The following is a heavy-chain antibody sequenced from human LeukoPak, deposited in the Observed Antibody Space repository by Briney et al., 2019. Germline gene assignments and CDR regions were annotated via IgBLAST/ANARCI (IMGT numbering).Heavy chain of an antibody. CDR2: INSDGSST. CDR1: GFTFSSYW. V-gene: IGHV3-74*01. D-gene: IGHD6-13*01. CDR3: ARLRAAQTYDY. Sequence: GGSLRLSCAASGFTFSSYWMHWVRQAPGKGLAWVSRINSDGSSTSYADSVKGRFTISRDNAKNTLYLQMNSLRVEDTAVYYCARLRAAQTYDYWGQGTLVTVSS. J-gene: IGHJ4*02.